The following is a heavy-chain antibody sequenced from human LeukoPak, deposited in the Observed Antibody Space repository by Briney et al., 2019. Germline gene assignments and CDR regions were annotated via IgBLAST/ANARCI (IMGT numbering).Heavy chain of an antibody. D-gene: IGHD4-11*01. V-gene: IGHV3-53*01. CDR2: IYSGGST. CDR3: ARDTGNYSGVGVYYYMDV. CDR1: GFTVSSHY. J-gene: IGHJ6*03. Sequence: GGSLRLSCAASGFTVSSHYMSWVRQAPGKGLEWVSVIYSGGSTYYADSVKGRFTISRDNSKNTLYLQMNSLRAEDTAVYYCARDTGNYSGVGVYYYMDVWGKGTTVTVSS.